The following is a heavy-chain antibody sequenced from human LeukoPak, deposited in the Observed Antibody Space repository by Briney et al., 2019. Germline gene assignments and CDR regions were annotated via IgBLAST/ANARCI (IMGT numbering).Heavy chain of an antibody. CDR1: VYTFTGYY. Sequence: ASVKVSCKPSVYTFTGYYMHWVRQAPGQGLEWMGWINPNSGGTNYAQKFQGRVTMTRDTSISTAYMELSRLRSDDTAVYYCARDGTSWRRNWFDPWGQGTLVTVSS. V-gene: IGHV1-2*02. D-gene: IGHD2-2*01. CDR3: ARDGTSWRRNWFDP. CDR2: INPNSGGT. J-gene: IGHJ5*02.